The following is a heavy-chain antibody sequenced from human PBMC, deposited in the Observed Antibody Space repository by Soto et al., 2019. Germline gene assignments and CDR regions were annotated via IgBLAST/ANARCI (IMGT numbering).Heavy chain of an antibody. D-gene: IGHD1-20*01. CDR2: ISGSGGST. V-gene: IGHV3-23*01. Sequence: GGSLRLSCAASGFTFSSYAMSWVRQAPGKGLEWVSAISGSGGSTYYADSVKGRFTISRDNSKNTLYLQMNSLRAEDTAVYYCAKSLGSAPGRITDAQYYYYYGMDVWGQGTTVTVSS. CDR3: AKSLGSAPGRITDAQYYYYYGMDV. CDR1: GFTFSSYA. J-gene: IGHJ6*02.